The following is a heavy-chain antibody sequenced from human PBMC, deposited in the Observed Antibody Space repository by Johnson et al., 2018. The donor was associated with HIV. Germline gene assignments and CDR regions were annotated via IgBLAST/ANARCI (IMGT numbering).Heavy chain of an antibody. CDR3: AREMNAGNDAFDI. J-gene: IGHJ3*02. Sequence: VQLVESGGGVVQPGRSLRLSCAASGFTFSSYAMHWVRQAPGKGLEWVAVISYDGSNKYYADSVKGRFNISRDNSKNTLYLQMNSLRAEDTAVYYCAREMNAGNDAFDIWGQGTMVTVSS. CDR2: ISYDGSNK. V-gene: IGHV3-30*04. CDR1: GFTFSSYA.